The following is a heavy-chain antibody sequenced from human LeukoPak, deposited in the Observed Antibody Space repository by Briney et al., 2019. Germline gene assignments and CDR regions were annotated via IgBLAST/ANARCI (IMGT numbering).Heavy chain of an antibody. Sequence: GESLKTSCKGSGYSFTSYWIGWVRQMPGKGLEWMGIIYPGDSDTRYSPSFQGQVTISADKSISTAYLQWSSLKASDTAMYYCARRSSGSYSVGGYYYYMDVWGKGTTVTVSS. J-gene: IGHJ6*03. V-gene: IGHV5-51*01. CDR2: IYPGDSDT. CDR3: ARRSSGSYSVGGYYYYMDV. CDR1: GYSFTSYW. D-gene: IGHD1-26*01.